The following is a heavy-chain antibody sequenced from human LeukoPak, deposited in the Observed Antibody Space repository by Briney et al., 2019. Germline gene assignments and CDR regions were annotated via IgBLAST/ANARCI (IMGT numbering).Heavy chain of an antibody. D-gene: IGHD3-10*01. Sequence: PGGSLRLSCSASGFTFSSYAMSWVRQAPGKGLEWVSVISGSGIGTYYADSVKGRFTISRDNSRSTLYLQMNSLRAEDTAVYYCAKDLKGLSYYGSGSYYRWFDPWGQGTLVTVSS. CDR3: AKDLKGLSYYGSGSYYRWFDP. CDR1: GFTFSSYA. J-gene: IGHJ5*02. CDR2: ISGSGIGT. V-gene: IGHV3-23*01.